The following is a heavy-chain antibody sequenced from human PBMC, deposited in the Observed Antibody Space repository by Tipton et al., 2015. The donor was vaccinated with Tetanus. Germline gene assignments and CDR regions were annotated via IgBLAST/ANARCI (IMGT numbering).Heavy chain of an antibody. CDR1: GVSISNSSHY. D-gene: IGHD2-15*01. V-gene: IGHV4-39*02. J-gene: IGHJ3*02. CDR3: ARDIYSNTRAFDI. Sequence: TLSLTCTVSGVSISNSSHYWGWIRQSPGKGLEWIGSFYYGGGTYYNPSLESRVTISVDTSKNEFSLKLTSVTAADTSLYFCARDIYSNTRAFDIRGQGTMVTVSS. CDR2: FYYGGGT.